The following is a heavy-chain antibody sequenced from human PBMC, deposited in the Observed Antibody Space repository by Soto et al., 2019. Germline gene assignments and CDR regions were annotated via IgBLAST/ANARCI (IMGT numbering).Heavy chain of an antibody. CDR1: GFTFSSYA. CDR3: ATAKMPVLNTAGIDY. Sequence: QVQLVASGGGVVQPGKSLGLSCAASGFTFSSYAMHWVRQAPGKGLEWVSLISFDGSHQYYADSVKGRFTISRDNSKSTVYLQMNSLRPEDTAVYYCATAKMPVLNTAGIDYWCQGALGTVAS. V-gene: IGHV3-30-3*01. D-gene: IGHD2-15*01. J-gene: IGHJ4*02. CDR2: ISFDGSHQ.